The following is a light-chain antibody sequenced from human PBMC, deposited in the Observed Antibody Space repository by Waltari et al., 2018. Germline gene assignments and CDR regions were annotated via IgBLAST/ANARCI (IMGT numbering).Light chain of an antibody. Sequence: DIQMTQSPSSVSASVGDRVTITCRASQGISRWLAWYQQKPGKAPKLLIYTASTLQSGVPSRFSGSGSGTDFTLTISSLQPEDSATYYCQQANSVPVTFGQGTRLEIK. J-gene: IGKJ5*01. V-gene: IGKV1-12*01. CDR2: TAS. CDR1: QGISRW. CDR3: QQANSVPVT.